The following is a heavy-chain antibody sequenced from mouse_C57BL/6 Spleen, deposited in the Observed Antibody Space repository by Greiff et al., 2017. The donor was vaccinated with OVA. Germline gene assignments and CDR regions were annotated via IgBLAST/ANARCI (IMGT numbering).Heavy chain of an antibody. CDR2: ISDGGSYT. D-gene: IGHD1-1*01. J-gene: IGHJ1*03. CDR1: GFTFSSYA. Sequence: EVKVVESGGGLVKPGGSLKLSCAASGFTFSSYAMSWVRQTPEKRLEWVATISDGGSYTYYPDNVKGRVTISRDNAKNNLYLQMSHLKSEDTAMYYCARETYYGSSYRFDVWGTGTTVTVSS. V-gene: IGHV5-4*01. CDR3: ARETYYGSSYRFDV.